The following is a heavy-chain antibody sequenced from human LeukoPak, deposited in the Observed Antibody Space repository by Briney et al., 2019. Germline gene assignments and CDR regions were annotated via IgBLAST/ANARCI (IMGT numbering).Heavy chain of an antibody. V-gene: IGHV3-48*04. CDR2: ISSSSSTI. Sequence: GGSLRLSCAASGFTFSSYSMNWVRQAPGKGLEWVSYISSSSSTIYYADSVKGRFTISRDNAKNSLYLQMNSLRAEDTAVYYCARAAGFTVAPRHGMDVWGQGTTVTVSS. CDR1: GFTFSSYS. D-gene: IGHD4-23*01. J-gene: IGHJ6*02. CDR3: ARAAGFTVAPRHGMDV.